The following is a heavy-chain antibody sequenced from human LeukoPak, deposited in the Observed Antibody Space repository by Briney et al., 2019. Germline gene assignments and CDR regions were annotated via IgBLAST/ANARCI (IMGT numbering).Heavy chain of an antibody. J-gene: IGHJ3*02. CDR1: GFTFSSCA. Sequence: GGTLRLSCAASGFTFSSCAMSWVRQAPGQGLEWVSAISGSGGSTYYADSVKGRFTISRDNSKNTLYLQMNSLRAEDTAVYYCATPYYYDSSGYPGTWARAFDIWGQGTMVTVSS. CDR3: ATPYYYDSSGYPGTWARAFDI. D-gene: IGHD3-22*01. V-gene: IGHV3-23*01. CDR2: ISGSGGST.